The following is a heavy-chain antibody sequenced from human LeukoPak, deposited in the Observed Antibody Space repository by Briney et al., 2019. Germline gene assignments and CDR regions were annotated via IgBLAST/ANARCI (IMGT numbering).Heavy chain of an antibody. D-gene: IGHD3-10*01. Sequence: GGSLRLSXAASGFTFSSYAMSWVCQAPGKGLEWVSAISGSGGSTYYADSVKGRFTISRDNSKNTLYLQMNSLRAEDTAVYYCAKARKSVLVRGSKPTGFDYWGQGTLVTVSS. V-gene: IGHV3-23*01. CDR1: GFTFSSYA. J-gene: IGHJ4*02. CDR2: ISGSGGST. CDR3: AKARKSVLVRGSKPTGFDY.